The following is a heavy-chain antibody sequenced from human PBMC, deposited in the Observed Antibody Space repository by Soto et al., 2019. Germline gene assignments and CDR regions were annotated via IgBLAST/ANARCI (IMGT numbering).Heavy chain of an antibody. CDR3: ARDESGSYTNAFDI. J-gene: IGHJ3*02. Sequence: EVQLVESGGGLVQPGGSLRLSCAASGFTVSSNYMSWVRQAPGKGLEWVSVIYSGGSTYYADSVKGRFTISRDNSKNTRYLQMNSLRAEDTAVYYCARDESGSYTNAFDIWGQGTMVTVSS. CDR1: GFTVSSNY. CDR2: IYSGGST. D-gene: IGHD1-26*01. V-gene: IGHV3-66*01.